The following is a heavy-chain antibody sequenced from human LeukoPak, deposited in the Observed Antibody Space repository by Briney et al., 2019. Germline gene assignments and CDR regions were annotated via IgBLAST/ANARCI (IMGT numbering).Heavy chain of an antibody. CDR1: GGTFSSYA. J-gene: IGHJ6*03. Sequence: ASVKVSCKASGGTFSSYAISWVRQAPGQGLEWMGGIIPIFGTANYAQKFQGRVTITTDESTSTAYMELSSLRSEDTAVYYCARDRAYSYGYYYYMDVWGKGTTVTVSS. CDR3: ARDRAYSYGYYYYMDV. D-gene: IGHD5-18*01. V-gene: IGHV1-69*05. CDR2: IIPIFGTA.